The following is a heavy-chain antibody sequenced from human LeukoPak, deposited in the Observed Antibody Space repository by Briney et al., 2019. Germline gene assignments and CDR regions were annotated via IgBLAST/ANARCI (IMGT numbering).Heavy chain of an antibody. CDR3: AKPISGGLAVTADWFHP. CDR1: GFTFNNYA. V-gene: IGHV3-23*01. CDR2: INANSGTT. D-gene: IGHD6-19*01. Sequence: GGSLRLSCAASGFTFNNYAMSWRRQPPGKGLEWVSTINANSGTTSYAASVRGRFTISRDNSKNTLYLQLNTLRADDTATYYCAKPISGGLAVTADWFHPWGQGTLVVVSS. J-gene: IGHJ5*01.